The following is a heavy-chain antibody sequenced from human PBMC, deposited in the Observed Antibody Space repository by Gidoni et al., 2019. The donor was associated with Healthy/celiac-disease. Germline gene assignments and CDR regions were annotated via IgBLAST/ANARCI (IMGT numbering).Heavy chain of an antibody. CDR1: GFTFSSYG. CDR2: RAYDGSNK. V-gene: IGHV3-30*18. CDR3: AKISSQLAPFDY. J-gene: IGHJ4*02. D-gene: IGHD6-6*01. Sequence: QVQLVESGGGVVQPGRSLRLSCAASGFTFSSYGMHWVRQAPGKGLEWVAVRAYDGSNKYYEDSVKGRFTISRDNSKNTLYLQMNSLRAEDTAVYYCAKISSQLAPFDYWGQGTLVTVSS.